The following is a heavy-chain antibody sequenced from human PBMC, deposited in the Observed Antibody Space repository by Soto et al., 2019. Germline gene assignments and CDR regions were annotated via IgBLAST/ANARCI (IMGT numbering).Heavy chain of an antibody. CDR2: ISGSGGST. CDR1: GFTFSSYA. Sequence: GGSLRLSCAASGFTFSSYAMSWVRQAPGKGLEWVSAISGSGGSTYYADSVKGRFTISRDNSKNTLYLQMNSLRAEDTAVYYCAKCRSLTGDSHYYFDYWGQGTLVTVSS. V-gene: IGHV3-23*01. D-gene: IGHD7-27*01. J-gene: IGHJ4*02. CDR3: AKCRSLTGDSHYYFDY.